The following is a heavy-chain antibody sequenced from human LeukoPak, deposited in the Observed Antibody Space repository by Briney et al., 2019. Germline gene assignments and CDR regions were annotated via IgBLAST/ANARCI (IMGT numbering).Heavy chain of an antibody. V-gene: IGHV3-74*01. J-gene: IGHJ3*02. CDR3: ARGITIFGVVNDAFDI. CDR2: VDSDGSST. D-gene: IGHD3-3*01. CDR1: GFTFSSYW. Sequence: PGGSLRLSCAASGFTFSSYWMHWVRQAPGKGLVWVSRVDSDGSSTTYAGSVKGRFTISRDNAKSTLYLQMNSLRAEDTAVYYCARGITIFGVVNDAFDIWGQGTMATVSS.